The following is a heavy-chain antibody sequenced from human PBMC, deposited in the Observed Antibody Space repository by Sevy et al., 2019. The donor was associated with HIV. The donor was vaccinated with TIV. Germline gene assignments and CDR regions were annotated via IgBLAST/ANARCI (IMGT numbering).Heavy chain of an antibody. CDR1: GGSISSSSYY. CDR3: ARQFRYCSSTSCERNGWFDP. D-gene: IGHD2-2*01. V-gene: IGHV4-39*01. CDR2: IYYSGST. J-gene: IGHJ5*02. Sequence: SETLSLTCTVSGGSISSSSYYWGWIRQTPGKGLEWIGSIYYSGSTYYNPSLKSRVTISVDTSKNQFSLKLSSVTAADTAVYYCARQFRYCSSTSCERNGWFDPWGQGTLVTVSS.